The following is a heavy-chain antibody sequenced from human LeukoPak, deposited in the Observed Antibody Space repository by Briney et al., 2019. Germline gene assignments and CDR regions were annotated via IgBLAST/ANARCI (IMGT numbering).Heavy chain of an antibody. D-gene: IGHD6-13*01. Sequence: GRSLRLSCAASGFTFYDYAMHWVRQAPGKGLEWVSGISWNSGSIGYADSVKGRFTIPRDNAKNSLYLQMNSLRAEDTALYYCAKNIRSSSWYYFDYWGQGTPVTVSS. CDR1: GFTFYDYA. CDR3: AKNIRSSSWYYFDY. V-gene: IGHV3-9*01. J-gene: IGHJ4*02. CDR2: ISWNSGSI.